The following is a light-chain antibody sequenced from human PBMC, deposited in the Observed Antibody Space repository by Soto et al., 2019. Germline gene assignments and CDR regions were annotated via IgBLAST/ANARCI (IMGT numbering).Light chain of an antibody. J-gene: IGLJ3*02. CDR3: TSYTSTNSWE. Sequence: QSALTQPASVSDSPGQSITISCTGTSSDIGRYNYVSWYQQHPGKAPKLIIYEVTNRPSEVSNRFSGSKSGNTASLTISGLQAEDEGDYFCTSYTSTNSWEFGGGTKLTVL. CDR1: SSDIGRYNY. CDR2: EVT. V-gene: IGLV2-14*01.